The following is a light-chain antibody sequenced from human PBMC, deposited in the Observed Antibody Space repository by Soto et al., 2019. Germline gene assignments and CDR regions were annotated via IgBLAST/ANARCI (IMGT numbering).Light chain of an antibody. V-gene: IGKV2-30*01. J-gene: IGKJ1*01. CDR2: KLY. CDR3: MQGTQWPWT. Sequence: DVVMSQSPLSLPVTLGQPASISCRSSQSLVYSDGNTYLNWFQQRPGQSPRRLIYKLYERDSGVPDRFSGSGSGTHFNLKIRKVEAEDVAVYYWMQGTQWPWTFGQGTKVEIK. CDR1: QSLVYSDGNTY.